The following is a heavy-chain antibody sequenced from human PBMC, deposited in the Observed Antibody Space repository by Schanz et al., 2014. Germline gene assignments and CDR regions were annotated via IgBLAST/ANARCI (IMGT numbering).Heavy chain of an antibody. CDR1: GFTFSTYA. J-gene: IGHJ6*02. CDR3: AKAFRTTKYYGMDV. V-gene: IGHV3-23*04. CDR2: ISGSGVIT. D-gene: IGHD1-1*01. Sequence: EVQLVESGGGLVQPGGSLRLSCATSGFTFSTYAMSWVRQAPGKGLEWVSGISGSGVITYYEDSVKGRFTISRDNSKNTLYLQMNSLRAEDTAIYYCAKAFRTTKYYGMDVWGQGTTVTVSS.